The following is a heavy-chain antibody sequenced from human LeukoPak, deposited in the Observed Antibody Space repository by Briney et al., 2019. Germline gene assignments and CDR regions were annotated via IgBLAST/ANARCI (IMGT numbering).Heavy chain of an antibody. V-gene: IGHV4-59*01. J-gene: IGHJ6*03. Sequence: SETLSLTCTVSGGSISSYYWSWIRQPPGKGLEWIGYIYYSGSTNYNPSLKSRVTISVDTSKNQFSLKLSSVTAADTAVYYCARGEVYYDSSGYYYEYYYYYMDVWGKGTTVTISS. CDR1: GGSISSYY. CDR2: IYYSGST. CDR3: ARGEVYYDSSGYYYEYYYYYMDV. D-gene: IGHD3-22*01.